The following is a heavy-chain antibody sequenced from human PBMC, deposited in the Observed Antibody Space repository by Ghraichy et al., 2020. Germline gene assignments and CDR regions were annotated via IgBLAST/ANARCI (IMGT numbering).Heavy chain of an antibody. CDR1: GFTFSSYS. CDR2: ISSSSSYI. J-gene: IGHJ4*02. Sequence: GSLRLSCAASGFTFSSYSMNWVRQAPGKGLEWVSSISSSSSYIYYADSVKGRFTISRDNAKNSLYLQMNSLRAEDTAVYYCARGGYDILTGYYSLWGQGTLVTVSS. D-gene: IGHD3-9*01. CDR3: ARGGYDILTGYYSL. V-gene: IGHV3-21*01.